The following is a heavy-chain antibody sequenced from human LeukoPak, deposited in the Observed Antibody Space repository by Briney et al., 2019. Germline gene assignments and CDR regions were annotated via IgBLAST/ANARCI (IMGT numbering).Heavy chain of an antibody. CDR3: ARHADYVVVVTPPDY. Sequence: SVKVSCKASGFTFTSSAMQWVRQARGQRLEWIGWIVVGSGNTNYAQKFQERVTITRDMSTSTAYMELSSLRSEDTAVYYCARHADYVVVVTPPDYWGQGTLVTVSS. CDR2: IVVGSGNT. D-gene: IGHD3-22*01. J-gene: IGHJ4*02. V-gene: IGHV1-58*02. CDR1: GFTFTSSA.